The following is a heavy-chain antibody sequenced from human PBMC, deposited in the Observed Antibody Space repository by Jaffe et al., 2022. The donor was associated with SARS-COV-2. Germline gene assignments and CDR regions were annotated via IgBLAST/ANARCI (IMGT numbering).Heavy chain of an antibody. CDR2: ISSSSSTI. J-gene: IGHJ3*02. Sequence: EVQLVESGGGLVQPGGSLRLSCAASGFTFSSYSMNWVRQAPGKGLEWVSYISSSSSTIYYADSVKGRFTISRDNAKNSLYLQMNSLRDEDTAVYYCAGGITMVRGVVSAFDIWGQGTMVTVSS. CDR1: GFTFSSYS. D-gene: IGHD3-10*01. V-gene: IGHV3-48*02. CDR3: AGGITMVRGVVSAFDI.